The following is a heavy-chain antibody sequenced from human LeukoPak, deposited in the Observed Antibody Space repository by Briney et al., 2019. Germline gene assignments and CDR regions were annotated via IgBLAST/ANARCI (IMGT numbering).Heavy chain of an antibody. CDR3: ARVWDYDSSPATDAFDI. D-gene: IGHD3-22*01. CDR2: IYSGGST. J-gene: IGHJ3*02. V-gene: IGHV3-53*01. CDR1: GFTVSSNY. Sequence: GGSLRLSCAASGFTVSSNYMSWVRQAPGKGLEWVSVIYSGGSTYYADSVKGRFTISRDNSKNTLYLQMNSLRAEDTAVYYCARVWDYDSSPATDAFDIWGQGTMVTVSS.